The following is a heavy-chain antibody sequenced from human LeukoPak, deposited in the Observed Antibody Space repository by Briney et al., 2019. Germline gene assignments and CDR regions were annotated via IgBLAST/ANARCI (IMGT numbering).Heavy chain of an antibody. Sequence: SETLSLTCTVSGVSISSYYLSWVRQPAGKGLEWIGRIYTSGSTNYNPSLKSRVTISVDKSKNQFSLKLSSVTAADTAVYCCAREGVYWGQGTLVTVSS. CDR3: AREGVY. CDR2: IYTSGST. J-gene: IGHJ4*02. CDR1: GVSISSYY. D-gene: IGHD3-16*01. V-gene: IGHV4-4*07.